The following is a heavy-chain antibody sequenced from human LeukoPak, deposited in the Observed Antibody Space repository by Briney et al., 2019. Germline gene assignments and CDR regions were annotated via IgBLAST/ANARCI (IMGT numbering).Heavy chain of an antibody. V-gene: IGHV1-69*04. CDR3: ARGRFITFDYYYCGMDV. CDR1: GGTFSSYA. J-gene: IGHJ6*02. CDR2: IIPILGIA. Sequence: SVKVSCKASGGTFSSYAISWVRQAPGQGLEWMGRIIPILGIANYAQKFQGRVTITADKSTSTAYMELSSLRSEDTAVYYCARGRFITFDYYYCGMDVWGQGTTVTVSS. D-gene: IGHD2/OR15-2a*01.